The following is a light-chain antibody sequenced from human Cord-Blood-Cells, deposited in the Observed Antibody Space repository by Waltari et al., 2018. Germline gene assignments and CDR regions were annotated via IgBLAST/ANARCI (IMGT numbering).Light chain of an antibody. V-gene: IGKV4-1*01. CDR2: WAS. CDR3: QQYYSTPIT. CDR1: QSVLYSSNNKNY. J-gene: IGKJ5*01. Sequence: DIVMTQSPDSPSVYLGERATINCKSSQSVLYSSNNKNYLAWYQQKPGQPPKLLIYWASTRESGVPDRFSGSGSGTDFTLTISSLQAEDVAVYYCQQYYSTPITFGQGTRLEIK.